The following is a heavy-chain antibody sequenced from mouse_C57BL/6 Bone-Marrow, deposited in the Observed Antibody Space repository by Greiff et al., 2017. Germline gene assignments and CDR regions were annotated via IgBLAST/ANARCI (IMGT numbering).Heavy chain of an antibody. CDR3: ARRSPYYGSSYWYFDV. CDR2: IYPGSGST. J-gene: IGHJ1*03. CDR1: GYTFTSYW. D-gene: IGHD1-1*01. V-gene: IGHV1-55*01. Sequence: VQLQQPGAELVKPGASVKMSCKASGYTFTSYWITWVKQRPGQGLEWIGDIYPGSGSTNYNEKFKSKATLTVDTSSSTAYMQLSSLTSEDSAVYYCARRSPYYGSSYWYFDVWGTGTTVTVSS.